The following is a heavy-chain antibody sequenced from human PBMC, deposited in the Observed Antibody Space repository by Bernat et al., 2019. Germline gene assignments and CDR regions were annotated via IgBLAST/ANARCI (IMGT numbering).Heavy chain of an antibody. CDR3: ARAKEGSWENDY. Sequence: EVQLVESGGGLVQPGGSLRLSCAASGFTFTNYWMYWVRQAPGKGLVWVSRISSDGSSITYADSVKGRFTISRDNAENTLYLQMNSLRVEDTAVYYCARAKEGSWENDYWGQGTLVTVSS. V-gene: IGHV3-74*03. J-gene: IGHJ4*02. CDR2: ISSDGSSI. D-gene: IGHD1-26*01. CDR1: GFTFTNYW.